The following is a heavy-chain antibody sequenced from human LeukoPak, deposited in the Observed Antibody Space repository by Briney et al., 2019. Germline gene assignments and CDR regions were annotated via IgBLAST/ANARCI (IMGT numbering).Heavy chain of an antibody. V-gene: IGHV4-59*08. CDR3: ARHCGTVIGYFDY. J-gene: IGHJ4*02. Sequence: SETLSLTCTVSGGSISSYYWSWIRQPPGKGLEWIGYIYYSGSTNYNPSLKSRVTISVDTSKNQFSLKLSSVTAADTAVYYCARHCGTVIGYFDYWGQGTLVTVSS. D-gene: IGHD3-16*02. CDR1: GGSISSYY. CDR2: IYYSGST.